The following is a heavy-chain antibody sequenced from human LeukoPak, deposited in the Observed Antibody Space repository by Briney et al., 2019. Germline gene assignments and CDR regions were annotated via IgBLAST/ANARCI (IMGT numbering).Heavy chain of an antibody. V-gene: IGHV3-15*01. Sequence: GGSLRLSCAVSGFTFSNAWMAWVRQAPGKGPEWVGHIKSKAAGGTTDYSAPVKGRFTISGDDSKNTVSLQMDSLETEDTAVYYCSTGNYWGQGTLVTVSS. CDR1: GFTFSNAW. CDR3: STGNY. J-gene: IGHJ4*02. CDR2: IKSKAAGGTT.